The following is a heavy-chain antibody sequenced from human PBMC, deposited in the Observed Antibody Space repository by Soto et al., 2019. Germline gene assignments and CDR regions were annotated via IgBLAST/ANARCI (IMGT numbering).Heavy chain of an antibody. CDR3: ASRNYYYDSSGSLD. V-gene: IGHV4-30-4*02. J-gene: IGHJ4*02. CDR1: GGSISSGDYY. CDR2: IYYSGST. D-gene: IGHD3-22*01. Sequence: PSETLSLTCTVSGGSISSGDYYWSWIRQPPGKGLEWIGYIYYSGSTYYNPSLKSRVTISVDTSKNQFSLRAEDTAVYYCASRNYYYDSSGSLDWGQGTLVTVSS.